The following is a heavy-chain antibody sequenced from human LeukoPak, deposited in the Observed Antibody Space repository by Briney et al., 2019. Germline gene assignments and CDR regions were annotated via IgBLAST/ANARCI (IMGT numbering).Heavy chain of an antibody. CDR1: GYTFTSYA. CDR2: INTNTGNP. CDR3: ARVTSSDSSGYYYYFDY. Sequence: ASVKVSCKASGYTFTSYAMNWARQAPGQGLEWMGWINTNTGNPTYAQGFTGRFVFSLDTSVSTAYLQISSLKAEDTAVYYCARVTSSDSSGYYYYFDYWGQGTLVTVSS. D-gene: IGHD3-22*01. V-gene: IGHV7-4-1*02. J-gene: IGHJ4*02.